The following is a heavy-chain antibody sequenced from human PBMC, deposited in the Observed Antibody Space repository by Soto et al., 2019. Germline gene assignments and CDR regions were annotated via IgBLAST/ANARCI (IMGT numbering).Heavy chain of an antibody. D-gene: IGHD2-2*02. CDR3: ARDRGYCSSTSCYTLRYYYYYYGMDV. V-gene: IGHV3-30-3*01. Sequence: GGSLRLSCAASGFTFSSYAMHWVRQAPGKGLEWVAVISYDGSNKYYADSVKGRFTISRDNSKNTLYLQMNSLRAEDTAVYYCARDRGYCSSTSCYTLRYYYYYYGMDVWGQGTTVTVSS. CDR2: ISYDGSNK. J-gene: IGHJ6*02. CDR1: GFTFSSYA.